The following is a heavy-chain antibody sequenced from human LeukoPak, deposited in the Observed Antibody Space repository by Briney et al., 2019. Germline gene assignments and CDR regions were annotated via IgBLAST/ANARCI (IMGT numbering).Heavy chain of an antibody. CDR1: GGSISGYF. J-gene: IGHJ4*02. V-gene: IGHV4-59*01. Sequence: SETLSLTCTVSGGSISGYFWSWIRQPPGKGLEWIGYIHFSGSSSHNPSLKSRLTISVDTSKNQFSLKLSSVTAADSAVYYCARYCSGENCYSRSYDYWGQGTPVTVSS. CDR2: IHFSGSS. D-gene: IGHD2-15*01. CDR3: ARYCSGENCYSRSYDY.